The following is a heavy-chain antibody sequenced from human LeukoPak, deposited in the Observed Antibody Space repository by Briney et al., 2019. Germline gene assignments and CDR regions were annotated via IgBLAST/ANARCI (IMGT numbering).Heavy chain of an antibody. Sequence: SVKVSCKASGYTFTSYYMHWVRQAPGQGLEWMGGIIPIFGTANYAQKFQGRVTITTDESTSTAYMELSSLRSEDTAVYYCARHGGITIFGAAQPGGAFDIWGQGTMVTVSS. J-gene: IGHJ3*02. CDR3: ARHGGITIFGAAQPGGAFDI. D-gene: IGHD3-3*01. CDR2: IIPIFGTA. V-gene: IGHV1-69*05. CDR1: GYTFTSYY.